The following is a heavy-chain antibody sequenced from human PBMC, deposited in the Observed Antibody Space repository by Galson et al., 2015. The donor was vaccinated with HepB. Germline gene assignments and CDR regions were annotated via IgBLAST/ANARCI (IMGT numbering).Heavy chain of an antibody. CDR3: ARDGQIRYFDWLLSSRMDV. V-gene: IGHV3-33*08. Sequence: SLRLSCAASGFTFSSYAMHWVRQAPGKGLEWVAVIWYDGSNKYYADSVKGRFTISRDNSKNTLYLQMNSLRAEDTAVYYCARDGQIRYFDWLLSSRMDVWGQGTTVTVSS. D-gene: IGHD3-9*01. CDR2: IWYDGSNK. J-gene: IGHJ6*02. CDR1: GFTFSSYA.